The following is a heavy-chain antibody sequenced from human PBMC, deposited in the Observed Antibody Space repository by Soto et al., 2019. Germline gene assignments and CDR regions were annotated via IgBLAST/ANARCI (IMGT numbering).Heavy chain of an antibody. CDR3: ARAKGLVTVTTSWFDP. CDR2: IYYSGST. CDR1: GGSINSGDYY. D-gene: IGHD4-17*01. V-gene: IGHV4-30-4*01. J-gene: IGHJ5*02. Sequence: QVQLQESGPGLVKPSQTLSLTCTVSGGSINSGDYYWSWIRQPPGKGLEWIGYIYYSGSTYYNPSLKSRVSISADTSKNQFSLKLRSVTAADTSVYYCARAKGLVTVTTSWFDPWGQGTLVTVSS.